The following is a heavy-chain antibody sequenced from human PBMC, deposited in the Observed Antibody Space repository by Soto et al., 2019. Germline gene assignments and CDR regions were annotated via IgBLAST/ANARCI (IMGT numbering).Heavy chain of an antibody. J-gene: IGHJ6*02. D-gene: IGHD1-7*01. Sequence: GSLRLSCAASGFTFSSYGIHWVRQAPGKGLEWVALISYDGRNKYYADSVKGRFTISRDNSKNTLYLQMNSLRAEDTAVYYCAKENLTGPYYYYYGMDVWGQGTTVTVSS. V-gene: IGHV3-30*18. CDR2: ISYDGRNK. CDR1: GFTFSSYG. CDR3: AKENLTGPYYYYYGMDV.